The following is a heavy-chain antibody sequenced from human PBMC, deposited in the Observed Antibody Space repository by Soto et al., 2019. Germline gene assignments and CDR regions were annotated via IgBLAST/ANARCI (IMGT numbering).Heavy chain of an antibody. CDR3: ARGVLYYFWSGYYTRGYYYYGMDV. V-gene: IGHV4-34*01. D-gene: IGHD3-3*01. CDR1: GGSFSGYY. J-gene: IGHJ6*02. CDR2: INHSGST. Sequence: PSETLSLTCAVYGGSFSGYYWSWIRQPPGKGLEWIGEINHSGSTNYNPSLKSRVTISVDTSKNQFSLKLSSVTAADTAVYYCARGVLYYFWSGYYTRGYYYYGMDVWGQGTTVTVSS.